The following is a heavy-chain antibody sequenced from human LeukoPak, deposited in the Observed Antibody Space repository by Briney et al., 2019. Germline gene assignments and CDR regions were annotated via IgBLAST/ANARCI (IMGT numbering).Heavy chain of an antibody. CDR2: ISYDGSNK. CDR3: AKVSLVYCGGDCFSGLDY. V-gene: IGHV3-30*18. CDR1: GFAFGGYV. J-gene: IGHJ4*02. D-gene: IGHD2-21*02. Sequence: GRSLRLSCAASGFAFGGYVMHWVRQAPGKGLEWVAVISYDGSNKYYADSVKGRFTISRDNSKNTLYLQMSSLRAEDTAMYYCAKVSLVYCGGDCFSGLDYWGQGTLVTVSS.